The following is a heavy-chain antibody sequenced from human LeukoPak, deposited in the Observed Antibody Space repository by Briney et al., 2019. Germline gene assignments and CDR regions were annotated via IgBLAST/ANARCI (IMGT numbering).Heavy chain of an antibody. CDR3: LRYGYFDY. D-gene: IGHD3-10*01. Sequence: GGSLRLSCVASGFTLSGHAMNWVRQAPGKGLEWVSYISSSGSTIYYADSVKGRFTISRDNAKNSLYLQMNSLRAEDTAVYYCLRYGYFDYWGQGTLATVSS. J-gene: IGHJ4*02. CDR1: GFTLSGHA. V-gene: IGHV3-48*03. CDR2: ISSSGSTI.